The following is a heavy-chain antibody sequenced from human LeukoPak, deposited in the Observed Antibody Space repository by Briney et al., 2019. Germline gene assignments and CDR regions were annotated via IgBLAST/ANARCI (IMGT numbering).Heavy chain of an antibody. CDR3: AREVVYGGPNFDY. D-gene: IGHD4-23*01. J-gene: IGHJ4*02. CDR1: GGSISGYY. CDR2: IYYSGST. V-gene: IGHV4-59*01. Sequence: SETLSLTCTVSGGSISGYYWSWIRQPPGKGLECIGNIYYSGSTNYNPSLKSRVTISVATSKNQFSLKLSSVTAADTAVYYCAREVVYGGPNFDYWGQGTLVTVSS.